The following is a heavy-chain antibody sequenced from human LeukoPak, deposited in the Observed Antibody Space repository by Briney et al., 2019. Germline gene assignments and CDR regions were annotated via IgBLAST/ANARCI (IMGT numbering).Heavy chain of an antibody. V-gene: IGHV1-2*02. J-gene: IGHJ4*02. Sequence: GASVTVSCKASGYTFSDYYIHWLRQAPGQGLEWMGWIKPNGGVTNYARNFQGRITMTRDTSISTAFMELSSLRSDDTAVYYCARPSYCGAGCYYYFDHWGQGTLVTVSS. CDR2: IKPNGGVT. CDR3: ARPSYCGAGCYYYFDH. CDR1: GYTFSDYY. D-gene: IGHD2-21*02.